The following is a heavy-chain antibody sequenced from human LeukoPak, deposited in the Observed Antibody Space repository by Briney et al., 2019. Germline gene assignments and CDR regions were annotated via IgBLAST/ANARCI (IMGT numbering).Heavy chain of an antibody. J-gene: IGHJ6*03. CDR3: ARGRWWFAGRPPHYMDV. CDR1: GGSFSGYY. Sequence: PSETLSLTCAVYGGSFSGYYWDWIRQPPGGGLEWMGSIFYRGSTYYNPSLKSRVTISIDTSKNQFSLKLSSVTAADTAVYYCARGRWWFAGRPPHYMDVWGKGTTVTVSS. V-gene: IGHV4-34*01. D-gene: IGHD6-6*01. CDR2: IFYRGST.